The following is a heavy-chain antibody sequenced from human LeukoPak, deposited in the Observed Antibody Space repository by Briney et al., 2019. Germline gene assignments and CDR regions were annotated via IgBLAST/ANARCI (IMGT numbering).Heavy chain of an antibody. CDR2: IRFDGSNK. V-gene: IGHV3-30*02. D-gene: IGHD2-21*02. J-gene: IGHJ4*02. CDR1: EFTSSSYG. CDR3: AKDGFAVYCGGDCYNPFDY. Sequence: GGSLRLSCAASEFTSSSYGMHWVRQAPGKGLEWVALIRFDGSNKYYADSVEGRFTISRDNSKNTLYLQMNSLRAEDTAVYYSAKDGFAVYCGGDCYNPFDYWGQGTLVTVSS.